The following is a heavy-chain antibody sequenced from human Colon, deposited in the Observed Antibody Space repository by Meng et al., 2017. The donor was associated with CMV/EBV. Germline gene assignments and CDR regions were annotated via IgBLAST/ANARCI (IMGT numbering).Heavy chain of an antibody. CDR2: ISSSSSTI. Sequence: GESLKISCAASGFTFSSYSMNWVRQAPGKGLEWVSYISSSSSTIYYADSVKGRFTISRDNAKNSLYLQMNSLRAEDTAVYYCARARAVPAGHGMDVWGQGTTVTVSS. V-gene: IGHV3-48*04. CDR3: ARARAVPAGHGMDV. D-gene: IGHD2-2*01. CDR1: GFTFSSYS. J-gene: IGHJ6*02.